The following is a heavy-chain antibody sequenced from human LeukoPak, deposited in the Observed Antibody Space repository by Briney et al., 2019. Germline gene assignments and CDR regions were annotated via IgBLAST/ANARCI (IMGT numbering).Heavy chain of an antibody. CDR2: IYYSGST. Sequence: SETLSLTCTVSGGSISSYYWSWIRQPPGKGLEWIGYIYYSGSTNYNPSLKSRDTISVDTSKNQFSLKLSSVTAADTAVYYCARDVGGSSWDYYFDYWGQGTLVTVSS. CDR3: ARDVGGSSWDYYFDY. V-gene: IGHV4-59*01. J-gene: IGHJ4*02. CDR1: GGSISSYY. D-gene: IGHD6-13*01.